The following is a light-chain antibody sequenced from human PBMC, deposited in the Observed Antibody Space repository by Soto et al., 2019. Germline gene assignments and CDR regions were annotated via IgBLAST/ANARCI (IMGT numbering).Light chain of an antibody. J-gene: IGLJ3*02. Sequence: QLVLTQSPSASASLGASVKLTCTLSGGHNNYAIAWHQQQPEKGPRYLMKLNSDGSHSKGDGIPDRFSGSSSGAERYLTISNLQSEDEADYYCQTWGTGIQVFGGGTKLTVL. CDR1: GGHNNYA. CDR3: QTWGTGIQV. CDR2: LNSDGSH. V-gene: IGLV4-69*01.